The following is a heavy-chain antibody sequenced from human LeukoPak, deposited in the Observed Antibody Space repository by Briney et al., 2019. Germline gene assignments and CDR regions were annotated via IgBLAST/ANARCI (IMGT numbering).Heavy chain of an antibody. CDR2: IYYSGST. CDR1: GGSISSYY. Sequence: SETLSLTCTVSGGSISSYYWSWIRQPPGKGLEWIGYIYYSGSTNYNPSLKSRVTISVDTSKNQFSLKLSSVTAADTAVYYCARESWEPRGYYYYMDVWGKGTTVTVSS. J-gene: IGHJ6*03. D-gene: IGHD1-26*01. CDR3: ARESWEPRGYYYYMDV. V-gene: IGHV4-59*01.